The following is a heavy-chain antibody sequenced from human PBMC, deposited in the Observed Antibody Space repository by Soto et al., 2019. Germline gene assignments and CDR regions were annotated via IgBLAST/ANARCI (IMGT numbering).Heavy chain of an antibody. CDR1: GFTFSSYG. J-gene: IGHJ4*02. CDR3: AKDPSSGYVFGDVVDY. V-gene: IGHV3-30*18. Sequence: GGSLRLSCAASGFTFSSYGVHWVRQAPGKGLEWVAVISYDGSNKYYADSVKGRFTISRDNSKNTLYLQMNGLRAEDTAVYYCAKDPSSGYVFGDVVDYWGQGTLVTVSS. D-gene: IGHD5-12*01. CDR2: ISYDGSNK.